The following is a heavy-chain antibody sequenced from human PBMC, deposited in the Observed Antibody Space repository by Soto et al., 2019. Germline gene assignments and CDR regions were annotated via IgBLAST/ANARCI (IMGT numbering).Heavy chain of an antibody. CDR2: IYYTGST. J-gene: IGHJ4*02. CDR1: GDSISSNNYY. CDR3: ARHPGYAVPTVYATHYFNY. Sequence: QLQLQESGPGLVKPSETLSLTCTVSGDSISSNNYYCAWIRQPPGKGLEWIGSIYYTGSTYYNPSLKSRVAMSVETSETRFSLRLSSVTAADTAVYYCARHPGYAVPTVYATHYFNYWGQGILVTVST. D-gene: IGHD2-8*01. V-gene: IGHV4-39*01.